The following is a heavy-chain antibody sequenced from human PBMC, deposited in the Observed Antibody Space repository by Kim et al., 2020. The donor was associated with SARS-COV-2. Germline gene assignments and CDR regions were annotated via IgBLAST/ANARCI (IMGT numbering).Heavy chain of an antibody. V-gene: IGHV3-74*01. CDR1: GFTFSSYW. J-gene: IGHJ6*02. CDR2: INSDGSST. Sequence: GGSLRLSCAASGFTFSSYWMHWVRQAPGKGLVWVSRINSDGSSTSYADSVKGRFTISRDNAKNTLYLQMNSLRAEDTAVYYCARDHILTGMSYYYYGMDVWVQGTTVTVSS. D-gene: IGHD3-9*01. CDR3: ARDHILTGMSYYYYGMDV.